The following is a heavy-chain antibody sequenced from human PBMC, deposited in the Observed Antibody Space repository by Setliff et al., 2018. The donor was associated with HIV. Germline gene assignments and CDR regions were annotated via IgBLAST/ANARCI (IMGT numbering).Heavy chain of an antibody. J-gene: IGHJ3*02. V-gene: IGHV4-59*02. CDR2: ASYSGNA. CDR3: ARDYSTLGRSDDAFDM. D-gene: IGHD3-3*01. Sequence: SETLSLTCTGSGDSVSRYYWSWIRQSPGKGLEWIGYASYSGNANYNPSLKSRVTISVDTTKNQFSLKLTSMTAADTAIYYCARDYSTLGRSDDAFDMWGPGTMVTVSS. CDR1: GDSVSRYY.